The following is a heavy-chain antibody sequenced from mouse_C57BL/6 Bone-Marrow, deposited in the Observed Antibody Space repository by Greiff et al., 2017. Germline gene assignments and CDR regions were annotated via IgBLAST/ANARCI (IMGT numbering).Heavy chain of an antibody. J-gene: IGHJ2*01. D-gene: IGHD2-3*01. CDR3: ARGDGYYAFVDY. Sequence: VQLQQSGPELVKPGASVKIPCKASGYTFTDYNMDWVKQRTGQGLEWIGEIYPRSGNTYYNEKFKGKATLTADKSSSTAYMELRSLTSEDSAVYFCARGDGYYAFVDYWGQGTTLTVSS. V-gene: IGHV1-83*01. CDR1: GYTFTDYN. CDR2: IYPRSGNT.